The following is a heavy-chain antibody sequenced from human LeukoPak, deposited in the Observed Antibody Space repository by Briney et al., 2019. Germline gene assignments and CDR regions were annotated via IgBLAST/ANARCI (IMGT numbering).Heavy chain of an antibody. CDR3: RGVKGSLDY. V-gene: IGHV3-72*01. Sequence: QPGGSLRLSCSAFGFTFNNYDMHWVRQAPGKGLEWVGRIRNKASSYTTEYAASVKGRFTISRDDSKNSLYLQMNSLKTEDTAVYYCRGVKGSLDYWGQGTLVTVSS. J-gene: IGHJ4*02. D-gene: IGHD1-26*01. CDR2: IRNKASSYTT. CDR1: GFTFNNYD.